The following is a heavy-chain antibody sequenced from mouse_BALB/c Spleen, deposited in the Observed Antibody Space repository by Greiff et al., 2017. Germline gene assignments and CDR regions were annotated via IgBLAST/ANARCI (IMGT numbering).Heavy chain of an antibody. Sequence: VQLVESGPGLVAPSQSLSITCTVSGFSLTSYGVHWVRQPPGKGLEWLGVIWAGGSTNYNSALMSRLSISKDNSKSQVFLKMNSLQTDDTAMYYCARDRDYDGYYAMDYWGQGTSVTVSS. CDR2: IWAGGST. CDR1: GFSLTSYG. D-gene: IGHD2-4*01. J-gene: IGHJ4*01. V-gene: IGHV2-9*02. CDR3: ARDRDYDGYYAMDY.